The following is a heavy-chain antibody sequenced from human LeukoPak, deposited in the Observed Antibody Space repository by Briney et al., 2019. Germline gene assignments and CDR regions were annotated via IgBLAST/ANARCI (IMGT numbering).Heavy chain of an antibody. V-gene: IGHV5-51*01. J-gene: IGHJ6*03. Sequence: GESLKISCKGSGYSFTSYWIGWVRQMPGKGLEWKGIIYPGDSDTRYSPSFQGRVTISADKSISTAYLQWSSLKASDTAMYYCARIYCSGGSCYSGHYYYYYMDVWGKGTTVTVSS. CDR3: ARIYCSGGSCYSGHYYYYYMDV. CDR2: IYPGDSDT. D-gene: IGHD2-15*01. CDR1: GYSFTSYW.